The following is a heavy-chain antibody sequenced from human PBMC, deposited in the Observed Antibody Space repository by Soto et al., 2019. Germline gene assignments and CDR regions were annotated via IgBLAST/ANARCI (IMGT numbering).Heavy chain of an antibody. Sequence: QVELVESGGGLAKPGGSLRLSCAASGFTFSDYDMSWIRQAPGKGLEWVSYTSSSGSTIYYADSVTGRFTMSRDNAKNSMYLHMDSLRVDDTAVYYCARAPQRIAVDHSYSYGMDFW. J-gene: IGHJ6*01. CDR1: GFTFSDYD. CDR2: TSSSGSTI. D-gene: IGHD6-19*01. CDR3: ARAPQRIAVDHSYSYGMDF. V-gene: IGHV3-11*01.